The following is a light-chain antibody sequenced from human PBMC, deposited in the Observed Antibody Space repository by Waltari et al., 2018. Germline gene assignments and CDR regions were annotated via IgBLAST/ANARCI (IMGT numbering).Light chain of an antibody. CDR3: QQYNSYSWT. V-gene: IGKV1-5*03. Sequence: DIQMTQSPSTLSASVGDRVTTTCRASQSISSWLACDQLKPGKAPKLLIYNASSLKSGVPSRFSGGGSGTEFTLTISSLQPDDFATYYCQQYNSYSWTFGQGTKVEIK. CDR1: QSISSW. J-gene: IGKJ1*01. CDR2: NAS.